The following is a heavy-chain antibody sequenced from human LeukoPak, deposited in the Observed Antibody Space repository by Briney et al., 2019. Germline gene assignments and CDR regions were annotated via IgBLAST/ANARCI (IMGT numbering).Heavy chain of an antibody. Sequence: GGSLRLSCAASGFTFSSYSMNWVRQAPGRGLEWVSSISSSSSYIYYADSVKGRFTISRDNAKNSLYLQMNSLRAEDTAVYYCASIAAADLDYWGQGTLVTVSS. CDR2: ISSSSSYI. CDR1: GFTFSSYS. J-gene: IGHJ4*02. CDR3: ASIAAADLDY. V-gene: IGHV3-21*01. D-gene: IGHD6-13*01.